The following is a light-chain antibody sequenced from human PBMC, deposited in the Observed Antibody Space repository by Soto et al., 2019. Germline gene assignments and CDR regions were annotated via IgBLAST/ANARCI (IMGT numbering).Light chain of an antibody. CDR1: KNDVGGYNY. Sequence: QSVLTQPPSASGSPGQSVTISCTGTKNDVGGYNYVSWYQQHPGKAPKLMIYEVNKRPSGVPDRFSGSKSGNTASLTVSGLQAEDEADYYCSSYAGSSNVFGTGTKVTVL. V-gene: IGLV2-8*01. CDR3: SSYAGSSNV. J-gene: IGLJ1*01. CDR2: EVN.